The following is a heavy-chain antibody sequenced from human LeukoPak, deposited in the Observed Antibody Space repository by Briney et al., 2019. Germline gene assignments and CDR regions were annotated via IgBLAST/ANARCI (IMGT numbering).Heavy chain of an antibody. J-gene: IGHJ4*02. CDR3: ARHSRLDKSSLSWADY. Sequence: SETLSLTCTVSGGSISSYYWSWIWQHPGKGLEWIGYIYYSGSTNYNPSLKSRVTISVDTSKNQFSLKLSSVTAADTAVYYCARHSRLDKSSLSWADYWGQGTLVTVSS. CDR1: GGSISSYY. V-gene: IGHV4-59*08. CDR2: IYYSGST. D-gene: IGHD2-2*03.